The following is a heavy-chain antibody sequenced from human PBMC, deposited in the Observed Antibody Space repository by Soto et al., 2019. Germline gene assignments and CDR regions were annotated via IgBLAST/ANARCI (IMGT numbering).Heavy chain of an antibody. Sequence: PGGSLRLSCAASGFTFSSYAMSWVRQAPGKGLEWVSAISGSGGSTYYADSVKGRFTISRDNSKNTLYLQMNSLRAEDTAVYYCAKYSSGYSYGPLDYWGQGTLVTSPQ. CDR2: ISGSGGST. V-gene: IGHV3-23*01. J-gene: IGHJ4*02. CDR1: GFTFSSYA. CDR3: AKYSSGYSYGPLDY. D-gene: IGHD5-18*01.